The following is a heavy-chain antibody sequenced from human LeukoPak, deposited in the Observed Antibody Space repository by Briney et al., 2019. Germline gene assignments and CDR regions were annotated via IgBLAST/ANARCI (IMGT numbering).Heavy chain of an antibody. Sequence: GGSLRLSCAASGFTFSDYYMSWLRQAPGKGVEWVSYISSSGSTIYYADSVKGRFTISRDNAKNSLYLQMNSLRAEDTAVYYCTRDATDYYYYYMDVWGKGTTVTVSS. V-gene: IGHV3-11*04. CDR3: TRDATDYYYYYMDV. CDR1: GFTFSDYY. CDR2: ISSSGSTI. D-gene: IGHD2-15*01. J-gene: IGHJ6*03.